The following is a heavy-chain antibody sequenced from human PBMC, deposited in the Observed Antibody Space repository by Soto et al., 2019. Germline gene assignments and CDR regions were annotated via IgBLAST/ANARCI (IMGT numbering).Heavy chain of an antibody. Sequence: QVQLVQSGAEVKKPGASVKVSCKASGYTFTSYDINWVRQATGQGLEWMGWMNPNSGNTGYAQKFRGRVTMTRNTSISTGYMELSRLRSEDTAVYYCARERTGTTSMDVWGQGTTVTVSS. CDR3: ARERTGTTSMDV. CDR2: MNPNSGNT. D-gene: IGHD1-1*01. CDR1: GYTFTSYD. V-gene: IGHV1-8*01. J-gene: IGHJ6*02.